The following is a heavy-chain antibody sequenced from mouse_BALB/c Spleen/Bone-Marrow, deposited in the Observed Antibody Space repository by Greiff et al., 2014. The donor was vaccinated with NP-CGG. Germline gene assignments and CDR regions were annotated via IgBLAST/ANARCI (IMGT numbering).Heavy chain of an antibody. V-gene: IGHV1-7*01. D-gene: IGHD3-3*01. Sequence: QVQLQQSXTPPSDCKESVKMSFKASGYTFPSFWLHWVKQRPGQCLYWIGYINPPTDSTEYNQKFRDKSTLTADKSSRTAYMQLRRLTSEDSAVYYCTIGPYYVVNYGGQGTSVTVSA. CDR2: INPPTDST. CDR3: TIGPYYVVNY. J-gene: IGHJ4*01. CDR1: GYTFPSFW.